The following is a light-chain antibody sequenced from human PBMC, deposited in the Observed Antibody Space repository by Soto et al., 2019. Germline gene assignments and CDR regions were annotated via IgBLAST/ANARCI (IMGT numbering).Light chain of an antibody. CDR3: SSCTTSSTIV. Sequence: QSALTQAASVSGFPGQSITISCTGTSSDIGSYNYVSWFQQYPGKAPKLIISEVSNRPSGVSTRFSGSKSGITASLTISGLQAEDEADYYCSSCTTSSTIVFGGGTQLTVL. CDR1: SSDIGSYNY. V-gene: IGLV2-14*01. CDR2: EVS. J-gene: IGLJ7*01.